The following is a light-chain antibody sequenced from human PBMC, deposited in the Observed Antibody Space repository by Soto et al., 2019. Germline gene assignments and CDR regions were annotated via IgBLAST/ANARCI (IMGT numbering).Light chain of an antibody. V-gene: IGLV2-14*01. J-gene: IGLJ1*01. CDR2: EVS. CDR1: SSDIGGYNY. CDR3: TSHTSSTTNDV. Sequence: QSALTQPASVSGSPGQSITFSCTGTSSDIGGYNYVSWYQQHPGKAPKLMIYEVSNRPSGVSDRFSGSKSGNTASLTISGLQAEDEADYYCTSHTSSTTNDVFGTGTKVTVL.